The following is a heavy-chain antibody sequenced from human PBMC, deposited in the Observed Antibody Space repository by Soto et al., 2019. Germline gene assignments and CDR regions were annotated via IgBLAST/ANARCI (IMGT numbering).Heavy chain of an antibody. J-gene: IGHJ4*02. CDR3: ARDFRSSCTGSSCIYFDY. D-gene: IGHD2-15*01. CDR2: ISANNGDT. Sequence: ASVKVSCKASGYTFTSYGFSWVRQAPGQGLEWVGWISANNGDTNSAKTLQGRVTLTTDTSTGTAYMDLTSLRSDDTAVYYCARDFRSSCTGSSCIYFDYWGQGTQVTVSP. V-gene: IGHV1-18*01. CDR1: GYTFTSYG.